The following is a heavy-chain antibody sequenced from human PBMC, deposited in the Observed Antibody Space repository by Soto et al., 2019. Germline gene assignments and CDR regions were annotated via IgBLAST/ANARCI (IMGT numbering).Heavy chain of an antibody. CDR2: INAGNGNT. J-gene: IGHJ4*02. V-gene: IGHV1-3*01. Sequence: QVQLVQSGAEVKKPGASVKVSCKASGYTFTSYVLHWVRQAPGKRPEWMGWINAGNGNTKYSQNFQGMVNISKHTSASTVYMELRGLKSEDTAVYHCARDRTYYGDYMGDYWGQGTLVAVSS. CDR1: GYTFTSYV. CDR3: ARDRTYYGDYMGDY. D-gene: IGHD4-17*01.